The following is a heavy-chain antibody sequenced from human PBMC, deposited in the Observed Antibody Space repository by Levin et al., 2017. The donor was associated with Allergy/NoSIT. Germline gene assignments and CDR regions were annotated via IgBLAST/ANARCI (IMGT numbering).Heavy chain of an antibody. D-gene: IGHD2-15*01. J-gene: IGHJ4*02. CDR3: ARVYCSGGSCYDYYFDY. CDR1: GGTFSSYA. CDR2: IIPIFGTA. V-gene: IGHV1-69*06. Sequence: SVKVSCKASGGTFSSYAISWVRQAPGQGLEWMGGIIPIFGTANYAQKFQGRVTITADKSTSTAYMELSSLRSEDTAVYYCARVYCSGGSCYDYYFDYWGQGTLVTVSS.